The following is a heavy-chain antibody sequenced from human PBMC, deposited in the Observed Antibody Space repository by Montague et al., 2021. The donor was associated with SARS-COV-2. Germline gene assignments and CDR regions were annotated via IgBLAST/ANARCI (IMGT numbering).Heavy chain of an antibody. V-gene: IGHV4-59*13. Sequence: SETLSLTCTVSGGSISSYYWSWIRQPPGKGLEWIGYIYYSGSTNYNPSLKSRVTMSVDTSKNQFSLKLSSVTAADTAVYYCARGDVDTAMVYYFDYWGQGTLVTVSS. D-gene: IGHD5-18*01. CDR1: GGSISSYY. CDR2: IYYSGST. J-gene: IGHJ4*02. CDR3: ARGDVDTAMVYYFDY.